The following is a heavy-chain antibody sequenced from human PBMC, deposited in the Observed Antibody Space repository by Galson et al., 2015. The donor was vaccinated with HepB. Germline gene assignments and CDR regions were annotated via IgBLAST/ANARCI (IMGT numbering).Heavy chain of an antibody. CDR2: IIPIFGIA. CDR1: GGTFSSYA. CDR3: ARVNNRTHYGMDV. J-gene: IGHJ6*02. V-gene: IGHV1-69*13. D-gene: IGHD1-14*01. Sequence: SVKVSCKASGGTFSSYAISWVRQAPGQGLEWMGGIIPIFGIANYAQKFQGRVTITADESTSTAYMELSSLRSEDTAVYYCARVNNRTHYGMDVWGQGTTVTVSS.